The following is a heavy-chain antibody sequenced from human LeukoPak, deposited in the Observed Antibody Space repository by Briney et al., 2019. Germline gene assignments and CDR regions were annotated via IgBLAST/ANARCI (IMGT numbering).Heavy chain of an antibody. CDR2: IHRDGST. J-gene: IGHJ4*02. D-gene: IGHD3-22*01. Sequence: GGSLKLSCAASGFSVSTTHMTWVRQAPGKGLECVSVIHRDGSTHYGDSVKGRFIVSRDNFKNTIYLQMSNLRAEDTAVYYCEGDLFRGDYYDSSGFPNHFDYWGQGTQVTVSS. CDR1: GFSVSTTH. CDR3: EGDLFRGDYYDSSGFPNHFDY. V-gene: IGHV3-66*01.